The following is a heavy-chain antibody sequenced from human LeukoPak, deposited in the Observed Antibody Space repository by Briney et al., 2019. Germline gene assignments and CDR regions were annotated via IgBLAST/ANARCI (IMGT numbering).Heavy chain of an antibody. Sequence: GESLKISCKGSGYTFTDYWIGWVRQMSGKGLEWMGIIYPGDSETRYSPSFQGQVTISADKSISTAYLQWSSLKASDTAMYYCARRDGSHFDYWGQGTLVTVSS. D-gene: IGHD5-24*01. J-gene: IGHJ4*02. CDR1: GYTFTDYW. CDR3: ARRDGSHFDY. CDR2: IYPGDSET. V-gene: IGHV5-51*01.